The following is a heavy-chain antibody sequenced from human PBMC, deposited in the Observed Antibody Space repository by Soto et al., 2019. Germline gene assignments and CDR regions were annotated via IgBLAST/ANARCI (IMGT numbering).Heavy chain of an antibody. D-gene: IGHD6-13*01. CDR3: VRRHVSATGIDWFDP. J-gene: IGHJ5*02. Sequence: GTSVKLSCKACGYSFTSYGIHWVRQAPGQRLEWMGWINAANGDTKYSPKFQGRVTITRDTSASTAYMELSSLRSEDTAVYYCVRRHVSATGIDWFDPWGQGTLVTVPQ. CDR2: INAANGDT. CDR1: GYSFTSYG. V-gene: IGHV1-3*01.